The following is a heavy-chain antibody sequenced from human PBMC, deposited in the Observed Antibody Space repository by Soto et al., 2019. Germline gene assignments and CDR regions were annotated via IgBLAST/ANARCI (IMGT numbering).Heavy chain of an antibody. D-gene: IGHD6-6*01. Sequence: GGSLRLSCAASGFTFSNYGMHWVRQAPGKGLEWVAVIWYDGSSKYCVDSVKGRFTISRDNSKNTLYLQMNSLRAEDTAVYYCARGIAARPGYYYYGMDVWGQGTTVTVSS. CDR3: ARGIAARPGYYYYGMDV. V-gene: IGHV3-33*08. CDR2: IWYDGSSK. J-gene: IGHJ6*02. CDR1: GFTFSNYG.